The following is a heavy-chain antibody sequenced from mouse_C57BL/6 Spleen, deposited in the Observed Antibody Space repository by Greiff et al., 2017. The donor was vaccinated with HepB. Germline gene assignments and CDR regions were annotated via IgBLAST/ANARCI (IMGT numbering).Heavy chain of an antibody. CDR3: ARDGYYEGYWYFDV. V-gene: IGHV1-55*01. J-gene: IGHJ1*03. CDR2: IYPGSGST. CDR1: GYTFTSYW. Sequence: VQLQQPGAELVKPGASVKMSCKASGYTFTSYWITWVKQRPGQGLEWIGDIYPGSGSTNYNEKFKSKATLTVDTSSSTAYTQLSSLTSEDSAVYYCARDGYYEGYWYFDVWGTGTTVTVSS. D-gene: IGHD2-3*01.